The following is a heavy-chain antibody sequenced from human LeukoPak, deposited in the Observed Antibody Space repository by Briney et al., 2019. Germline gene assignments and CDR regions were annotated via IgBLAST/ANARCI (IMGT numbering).Heavy chain of an antibody. CDR1: GFTFSSYA. D-gene: IGHD7-27*01. J-gene: IGHJ4*02. CDR2: ISSASSNM. Sequence: PGGSLRLSCAASGFTFSSYAMSWVRQAPGKGLEWVAHISSASSNMQYADSVKGRFTISRDNAKNSLYLQMDSLRDEDTAVYYCARDLNWAFDYWGQGTLVTVSS. V-gene: IGHV3-48*02. CDR3: ARDLNWAFDY.